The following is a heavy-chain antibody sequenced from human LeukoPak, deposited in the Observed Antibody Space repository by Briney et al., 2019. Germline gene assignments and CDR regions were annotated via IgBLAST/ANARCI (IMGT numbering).Heavy chain of an antibody. J-gene: IGHJ6*02. V-gene: IGHV4-4*02. Sequence: TSGTLSLTCAVSGGSISSSNWWSWVRQPPGKGLEWIGEIYHSGSTNYKPSLKSRVTISVDKSKNQFSLKLSSVTAADTAVYYCARGTSYYYYGIDVWGQGTTVTVSS. CDR1: GGSISSSNW. CDR2: IYHSGST. CDR3: ARGTSYYYYGIDV.